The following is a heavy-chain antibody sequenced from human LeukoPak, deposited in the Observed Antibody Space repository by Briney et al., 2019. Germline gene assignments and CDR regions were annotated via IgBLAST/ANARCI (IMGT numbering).Heavy chain of an antibody. CDR1: GFTFSSYA. J-gene: IGHJ2*01. CDR3: ARDRDYSSNWYFDL. V-gene: IGHV3-53*01. D-gene: IGHD6-13*01. CDR2: IYSGGST. Sequence: GGSLRLSCAASGFTFSSYAMSWVRQAPGKGLEWVSVIYSGGSTYYADSVKGRFTISRDNSKNTLYLQMNSLRAEDTAVYYCARDRDYSSNWYFDLWGRGTLVTVSS.